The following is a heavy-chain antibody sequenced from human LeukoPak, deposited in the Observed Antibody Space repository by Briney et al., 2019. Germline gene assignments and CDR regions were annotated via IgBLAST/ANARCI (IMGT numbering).Heavy chain of an antibody. Sequence: VASVKVSCKASGGTFSSYAISWVRQAPGQGLEWMGRIIPILGIANYAQKFQGRVTITADKSTSTAYMELSSLRSEDTAVYYCARTVRWKVDIFDYWGQGTLVTVSS. J-gene: IGHJ4*02. CDR3: ARTVRWKVDIFDY. V-gene: IGHV1-69*04. CDR2: IIPILGIA. CDR1: GGTFSSYA. D-gene: IGHD1-1*01.